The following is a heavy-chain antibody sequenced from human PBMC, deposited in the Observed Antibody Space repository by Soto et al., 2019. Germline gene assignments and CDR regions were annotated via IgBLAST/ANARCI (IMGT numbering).Heavy chain of an antibody. CDR2: IKQDGSEK. D-gene: IGHD3-22*01. Sequence: EVQLVESGGGVVQPGGSLRLSCAASGFTIGDYWMSWVRQAPGKGLEWVANIKQDGSEKYYVDSVKGRFTISRDSAKNSLYLQMNSLRGDDTPVYYCARTIVVVVPDNFDHWGQGTTVTV. V-gene: IGHV3-7*01. CDR1: GFTIGDYW. CDR3: ARTIVVVVPDNFDH. J-gene: IGHJ4*02.